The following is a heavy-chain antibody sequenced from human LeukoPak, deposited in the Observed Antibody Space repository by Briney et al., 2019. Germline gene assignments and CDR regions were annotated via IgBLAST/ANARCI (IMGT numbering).Heavy chain of an antibody. D-gene: IGHD2/OR15-2a*01. V-gene: IGHV3-30*03. CDR2: IPYDGSNK. CDR1: GFTFSSYG. CDR3: ARNIGWYFDL. J-gene: IGHJ2*01. Sequence: PGGSLRLSCAASGFTFSSYGMHWVRQAPGKGLEWVAVIPYDGSNKYYADSVKGRFTTSRDDAQNTLYLQMNSLRAEDTAVYYCARNIGWYFDLWGRGTLVTVSS.